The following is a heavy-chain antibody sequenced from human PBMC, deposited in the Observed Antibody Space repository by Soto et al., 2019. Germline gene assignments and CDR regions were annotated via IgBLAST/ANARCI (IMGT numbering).Heavy chain of an antibody. Sequence: SETLSLTCAVYGGAFSGYYWSWIRQPPGKGLECIGEINHSGSTNYNPSLKSRVTISVDTSKNQFSLKLSSVTAADTAVYYCARARDYYDSSGYEYWIRLFDPWGQGTLVTVSS. CDR3: ARARDYYDSSGYEYWIRLFDP. J-gene: IGHJ5*02. D-gene: IGHD3-22*01. CDR1: GGAFSGYY. CDR2: INHSGST. V-gene: IGHV4-34*01.